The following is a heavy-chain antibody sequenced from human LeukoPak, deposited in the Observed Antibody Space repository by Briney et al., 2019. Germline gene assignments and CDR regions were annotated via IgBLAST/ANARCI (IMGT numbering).Heavy chain of an antibody. D-gene: IGHD3-10*01. CDR1: DDSISSSTYY. CDR2: LYYSGRT. CDR3: ARVSDWFGELFPDY. V-gene: IGHV4-39*07. Sequence: PSDTLSLTCIISDDSISSSTYYWGWIRQPPGTGLEWIGTLYYSGRTYYNPSLKSRVTISIDTSKNQFSLKLTSATAADTAVYYCARVSDWFGELFPDYWGQGTLVTVSS. J-gene: IGHJ4*02.